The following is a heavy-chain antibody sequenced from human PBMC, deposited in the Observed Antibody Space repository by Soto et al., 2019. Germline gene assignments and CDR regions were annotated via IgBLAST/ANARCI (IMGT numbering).Heavy chain of an antibody. CDR3: ARRYCSGGSCYGMDV. D-gene: IGHD2-15*01. J-gene: IGHJ6*02. CDR2: IIPLFGTA. V-gene: IGHV1-69*12. Sequence: VQLVQSGAEVKKPGSSVKVSCKTSGGTFSNYAMSWVRQAPGQGLEWMGGIIPLFGTANYAQKFQGRVTITADESTSTAYMELSSLTSEDTAVYYCARRYCSGGSCYGMDVWGQGTTVTVSS. CDR1: GGTFSNYA.